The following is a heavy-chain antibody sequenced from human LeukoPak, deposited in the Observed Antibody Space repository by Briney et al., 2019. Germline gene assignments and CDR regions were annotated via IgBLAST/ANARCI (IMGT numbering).Heavy chain of an antibody. CDR1: GGSFSGYY. J-gene: IGHJ4*02. CDR2: INHSGST. D-gene: IGHD1-26*01. Sequence: SETLSLTCVVYGGSFSGYYWRWIRQPPGKGLEWIGEINHSGSTNYNPSLKSRVAISVYPSKNQCSLSLSSVTAADTAVYYCARIFPIVGATGSVDYSGQGTLVTVSS. CDR3: ARIFPIVGATGSVDY. V-gene: IGHV4-34*01.